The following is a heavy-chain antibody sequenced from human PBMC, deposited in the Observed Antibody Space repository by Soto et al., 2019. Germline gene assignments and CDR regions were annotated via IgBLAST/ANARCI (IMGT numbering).Heavy chain of an antibody. CDR2: IIPIFGTA. D-gene: IGHD3-16*01. J-gene: IGHJ6*02. Sequence: QVQLVQSGAEVKKPGSSVKVSCKASGGTFSSYAISWVRQAPGQGLEWMGGIIPIFGTANYAQKFQGRVTITADESTSTAYMELSSLRSEDTAVYYCARSIKGGKYYYYYGMDVWGQGTTVTVSS. CDR3: ARSIKGGKYYYYYGMDV. CDR1: GGTFSSYA. V-gene: IGHV1-69*12.